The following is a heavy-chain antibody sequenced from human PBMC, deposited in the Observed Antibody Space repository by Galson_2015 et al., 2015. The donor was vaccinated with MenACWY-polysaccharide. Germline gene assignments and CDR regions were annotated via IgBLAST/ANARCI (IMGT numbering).Heavy chain of an antibody. CDR1: GFTFRNFA. CDR3: AKESLVVVPEKWFDP. V-gene: IGHV3-23*01. CDR2: ISGNGGAT. D-gene: IGHD2-2*01. Sequence: SLRLSCAVSGFTFRNFAMNWVRQAPGKGLEGVSAISGNGGATYYANSVKGRFTISRDNSKNIVYLQLKSLRADDTAVYYCAKESLVVVPEKWFDPWGLGTLVTVSS. J-gene: IGHJ5*02.